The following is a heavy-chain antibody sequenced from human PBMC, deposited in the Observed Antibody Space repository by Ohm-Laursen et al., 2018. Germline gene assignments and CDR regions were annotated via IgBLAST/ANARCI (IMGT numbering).Heavy chain of an antibody. CDR2: ISSSGSTI. V-gene: IGHV3-48*03. D-gene: IGHD5-12*01. CDR1: GFTFSSYE. CDR3: AKDASAISAYSFHD. Sequence: SLRLSCAASGFTFSSYEMNWVRQAPGKGLEWVSYISSSGSTIYYADSVKGRFTISRDNSQKTVYLQMNSLSADDTALYYCAKDASAISAYSFHDWGRGTLVIVSS. J-gene: IGHJ4*02.